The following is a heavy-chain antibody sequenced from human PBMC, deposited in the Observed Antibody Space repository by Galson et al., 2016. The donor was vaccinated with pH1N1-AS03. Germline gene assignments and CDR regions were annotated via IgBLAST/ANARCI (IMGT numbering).Heavy chain of an antibody. CDR2: IYYSGNS. J-gene: IGHJ3*02. CDR3: AKTVFTDAFDI. CDR1: GGSISSRDHY. Sequence: ETLSLTCTVSGGSISSRDHYWVWIRQTPGKGLEWIGHIYYSGNSYYNPSLKSRVNFSVDTSKNQFSLQLASVTAADTAVYYCAKTVFTDAFDIWSPGTRVSVSS. V-gene: IGHV4-39*01. D-gene: IGHD4-11*01.